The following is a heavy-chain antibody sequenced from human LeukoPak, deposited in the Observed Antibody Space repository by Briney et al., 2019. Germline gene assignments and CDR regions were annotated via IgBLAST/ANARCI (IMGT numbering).Heavy chain of an antibody. V-gene: IGHV1-8*02. J-gene: IGHJ6*02. CDR2: MNPNSGNT. CDR3: ARAGTTSSSWYLRANYYYYGMDV. D-gene: IGHD6-13*01. Sequence: ASVKVSCKASGYTFTSYYMHWVRQAPGQGLEWMGWMNPNSGNTGYAQKFQGRVTMTRNTSISTAYMELSSLRSEDTAVYYCARAGTTSSSWYLRANYYYYGMDVWGQGTTVTVSS. CDR1: GYTFTSYY.